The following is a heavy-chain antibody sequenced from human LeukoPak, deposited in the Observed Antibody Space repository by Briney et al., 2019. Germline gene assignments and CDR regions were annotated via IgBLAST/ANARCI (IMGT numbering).Heavy chain of an antibody. CDR3: AREVEGSGTYYYSFYMDV. CDR2: IYHSGST. J-gene: IGHJ6*03. Sequence: PSETLSLTCTVSGYSISSGYYWGWIRQPPGKGLEWIGSIYHSGSTYYNPSLKSRVTISVDTSKNQFSLKLNSVTAADTAVYYRAREVEGSGTYYYSFYMDVWGKGSTVTVSS. D-gene: IGHD3-10*01. V-gene: IGHV4-38-2*02. CDR1: GYSISSGYY.